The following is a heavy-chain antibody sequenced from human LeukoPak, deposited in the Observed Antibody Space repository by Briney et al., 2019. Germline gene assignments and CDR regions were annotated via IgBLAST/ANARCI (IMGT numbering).Heavy chain of an antibody. J-gene: IGHJ5*02. CDR1: GFPFSSYG. D-gene: IGHD6-19*01. CDR2: IRYDGSNK. V-gene: IGHV3-30*02. Sequence: PGGALRLSCAASGFPFSSYGMHWGRQAPGKGLEWVAFIRYDGSNKYYADSVKGKFTISRDNSKNTLSLQMNSLRAEDTAVYYCAKDRRYSSGWYTPHPTNWFDPRGQGTLVTVSS. CDR3: AKDRRYSSGWYTPHPTNWFDP.